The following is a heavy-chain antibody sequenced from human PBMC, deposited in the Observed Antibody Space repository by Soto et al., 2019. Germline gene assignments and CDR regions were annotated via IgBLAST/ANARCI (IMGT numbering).Heavy chain of an antibody. CDR3: ARQSPTIDTGDVFDI. Sequence: QLQLQESGPGRVKPSETLSLTCSVSGRSISSSNYYWGWIRQPPGKGLEWIGSIFYTGSTYYNPSRKNRVTISVDTSRNQFSVKLNSVTATDTALYYCARQSPTIDTGDVFDIWGQGTKVTVSS. CDR2: IFYTGST. D-gene: IGHD1-1*01. CDR1: GRSISSSNYY. V-gene: IGHV4-39*01. J-gene: IGHJ3*02.